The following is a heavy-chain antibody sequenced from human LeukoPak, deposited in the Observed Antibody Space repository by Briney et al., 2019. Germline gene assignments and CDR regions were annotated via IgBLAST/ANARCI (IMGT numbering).Heavy chain of an antibody. V-gene: IGHV3-53*01. D-gene: IGHD6-13*01. Sequence: GGSLRLSCAASGFNVSNNYMSWVRQAPGKGLEWVSVIYRGGSTYYADSVKGRFTMSRDNSKNTVYLQMDSLRAEDTAVYYCARDRGAAAGNWGQGTLVTVSS. CDR2: IYRGGST. CDR3: ARDRGAAAGN. CDR1: GFNVSNNY. J-gene: IGHJ4*02.